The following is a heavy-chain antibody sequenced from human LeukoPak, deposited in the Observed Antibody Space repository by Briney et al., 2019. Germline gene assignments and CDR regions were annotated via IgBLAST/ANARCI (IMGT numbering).Heavy chain of an antibody. CDR2: ISSDGSST. J-gene: IGHJ4*02. CDR1: GFAFSSHG. V-gene: IGHV3-74*01. CDR3: ARISLSGWVNDH. D-gene: IGHD6-19*01. Sequence: GGSLRLSCAASGFAFSSHGMHWVRQAPGKGLVWVTRISSDGSSTRYADSVKGRFTISRDNAKNTLYLQMSSLRAEDTAMYYCARISLSGWVNDHWGQGTLVTVSS.